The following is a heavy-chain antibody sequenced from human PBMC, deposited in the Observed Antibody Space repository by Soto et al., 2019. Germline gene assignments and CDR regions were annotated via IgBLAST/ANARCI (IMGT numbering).Heavy chain of an antibody. CDR3: AKEKDYDYVWGSYRYTSDY. J-gene: IGHJ4*02. CDR1: GFTFSSYA. CDR2: ISGSGST. V-gene: IGHV3-23*01. D-gene: IGHD3-16*02. Sequence: GGSLRLSCAASGFTFSSYAMSWVRQAPGKGLEWVSAISGSGSTFYADSVKGRFTISRDNSKNTLYLQMNSLRAEDTAVYYCAKEKDYDYVWGSYRYTSDYWGQGTLVTVSS.